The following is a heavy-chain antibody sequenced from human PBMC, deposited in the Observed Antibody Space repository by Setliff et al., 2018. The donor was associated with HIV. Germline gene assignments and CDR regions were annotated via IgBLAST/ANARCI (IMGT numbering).Heavy chain of an antibody. CDR1: GGTFSTYV. J-gene: IGHJ3*02. Sequence: SVKVSCKTSGGTFSTYVISWVRQAPGQGLEWMGGIITIFGTPNYAQKFQGRITMTSDTSTSTVYMELSSLRSEDSAVYYCARSIYEWGAFDIWGQGTMVTVSS. CDR3: ARSIYEWGAFDI. V-gene: IGHV1-69*05. D-gene: IGHD2-8*01. CDR2: IITIFGTP.